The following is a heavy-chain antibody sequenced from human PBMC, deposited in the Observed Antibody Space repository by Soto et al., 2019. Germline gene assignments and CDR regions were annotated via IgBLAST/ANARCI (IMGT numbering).Heavy chain of an antibody. CDR2: INPSGGST. V-gene: IGHV1-46*01. D-gene: IGHD6-13*01. Sequence: QVQLVQSGAEVKKPGASVKVSCKASGYTFTSYYMHWVRQAPGQGLEWMGIINPSGGSTSYAQKFQGRVTMTRDTSTSTVYMELSSLRSEDTAVYYCARDGIAAATLLNWFAPWGQGTLVTVSS. CDR3: ARDGIAAATLLNWFAP. CDR1: GYTFTSYY. J-gene: IGHJ5*02.